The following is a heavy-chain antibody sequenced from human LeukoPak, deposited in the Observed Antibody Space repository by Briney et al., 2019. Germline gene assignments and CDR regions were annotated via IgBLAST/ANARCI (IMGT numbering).Heavy chain of an antibody. J-gene: IGHJ5*02. CDR1: GGSISSGGYY. CDR2: MYYSGST. D-gene: IGHD3-22*01. V-gene: IGHV4-30-4*01. Sequence: PSETLSLTCTVSGGSISSGGYYWSWIRQPPGKGLEWVGYMYYSGSTYYNPSLKSRVTISVDTSKNQFSLQLSSVTAADTAVYYCARPYYYDSRIDPWGQGTLVTVSS. CDR3: ARPYYYDSRIDP.